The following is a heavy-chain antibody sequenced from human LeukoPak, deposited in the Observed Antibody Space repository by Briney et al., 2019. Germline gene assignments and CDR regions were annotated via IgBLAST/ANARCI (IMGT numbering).Heavy chain of an antibody. Sequence: PGGSLRLSCAASGFTFSSYEMNWVGRAPGKGLEWVSYISSSGSTIYYADSVKGRFTISRDNAENSLYLQMNSLRAEDTAVYYCARDIGDYGNDAFDIWGQGTMVTVSS. CDR1: GFTFSSYE. V-gene: IGHV3-48*03. J-gene: IGHJ3*02. CDR2: ISSSGSTI. CDR3: ARDIGDYGNDAFDI. D-gene: IGHD4-17*01.